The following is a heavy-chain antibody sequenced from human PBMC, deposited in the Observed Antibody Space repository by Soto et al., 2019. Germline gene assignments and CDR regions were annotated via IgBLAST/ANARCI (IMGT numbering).Heavy chain of an antibody. D-gene: IGHD1-1*01. J-gene: IGHJ5*02. CDR3: ARDDSWNGWFDP. Sequence: SVKVSCKASGGTFSSYTISWVRQAPGQGLEWMGRIIPYNGIANYAQKFQGRVTITTDTSTSTAYMELRSLRSDDTAVYYCARDDSWNGWFDPRGQGTLVTVSS. V-gene: IGHV1-69*04. CDR1: GGTFSSYT. CDR2: IIPYNGIA.